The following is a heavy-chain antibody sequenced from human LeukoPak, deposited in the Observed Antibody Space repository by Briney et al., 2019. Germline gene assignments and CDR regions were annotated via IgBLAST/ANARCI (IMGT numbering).Heavy chain of an antibody. Sequence: GGSLRLSCAASGFTFSRFGMHWVRQAPGKGLEWEAVIWFDGSSTYYADSVKGRFTISRDNSKNMLYLQMNSLRVEDTGVYFCARDSRYAFDIWGQGTMVTVSS. V-gene: IGHV3-33*01. D-gene: IGHD4-17*01. CDR2: IWFDGSST. CDR1: GFTFSRFG. J-gene: IGHJ3*02. CDR3: ARDSRYAFDI.